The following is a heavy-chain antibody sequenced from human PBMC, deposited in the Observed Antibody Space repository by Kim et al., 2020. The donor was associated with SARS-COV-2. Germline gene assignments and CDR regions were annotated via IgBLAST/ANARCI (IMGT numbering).Heavy chain of an antibody. CDR3: ARDQDGGVDQTWFDP. D-gene: IGHD2-15*01. CDR1: GFTFSSYS. CDR2: ISSSSSYI. Sequence: GGSLRLSCAASGFTFSSYSMNWVRQAPGKGLEWVSSISSSSSYIYYADSVKGRFTISRDNAKNSLYLQMNSLRAEDTAVYYCARDQDGGVDQTWFDPWGQGTLVTVSS. J-gene: IGHJ5*02. V-gene: IGHV3-21*01.